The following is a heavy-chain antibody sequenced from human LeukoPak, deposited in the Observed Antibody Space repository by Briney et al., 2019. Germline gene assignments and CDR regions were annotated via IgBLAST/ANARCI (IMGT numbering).Heavy chain of an antibody. V-gene: IGHV3-30*18. CDR3: AKDLRYGDFREDY. Sequence: GRSLRLSCAASGFTFSSYGMHWVRQAPGKGLEWVAVISYDGSNKYFADSVKGRFTISRDNSKNTLYLQMNSLRAEDTAVYYCAKDLRYGDFREDYWGQGTLVTVSS. D-gene: IGHD4-17*01. CDR1: GFTFSSYG. CDR2: ISYDGSNK. J-gene: IGHJ4*02.